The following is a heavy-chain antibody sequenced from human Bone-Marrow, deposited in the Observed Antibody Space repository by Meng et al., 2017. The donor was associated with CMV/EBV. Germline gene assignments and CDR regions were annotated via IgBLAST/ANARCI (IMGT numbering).Heavy chain of an antibody. CDR1: GFTFSDHY. CDR2: TRNKANSYTT. J-gene: IGHJ3*02. CDR3: ARGGTWIQLWGAFDI. V-gene: IGHV3-72*01. D-gene: IGHD5-18*01. Sequence: GESLKISCAASGFTFSDHYMDWVRQAPGKGLEWVGRTRNKANSYTTEYAASVKGRFTISRDDSKNSLYLQMNSLKTEDTAVYDCARGGTWIQLWGAFDIWGQGTMVTVSS.